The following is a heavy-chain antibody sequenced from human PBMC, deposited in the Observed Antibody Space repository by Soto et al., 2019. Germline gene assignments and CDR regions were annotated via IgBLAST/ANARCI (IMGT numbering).Heavy chain of an antibody. J-gene: IGHJ4*01. CDR2: IKQGGSEK. CDR3: ARVYYSNGWIFDC. D-gene: IGHD6-19*01. V-gene: IGHV3-7*01. CDR1: GFTFSSYW. Sequence: GGSLRLSCAASGFTFSSYWMSWVRQAPGKGLEWVANIKQGGSEKYYVDSVKGRFSLSRDNAKNSLQLQMNSLRAEDTAIYFCARVYYSNGWIFDCWGQGTLVTVSS.